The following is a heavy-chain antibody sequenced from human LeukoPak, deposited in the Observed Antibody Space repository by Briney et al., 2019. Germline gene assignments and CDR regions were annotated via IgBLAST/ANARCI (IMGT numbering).Heavy chain of an antibody. CDR2: ITSSTGYI. D-gene: IGHD4-11*01. V-gene: IGHV3-21*01. CDR3: ARRAGDYKHPFDY. Sequence: GGSLRLSCAASGFTFSSYCMNWVPQAPGKGLEWVSSITSSTGYIYYADSVKGRFTISRDNAKNSLYLQMNSLRAEDTAVYYCARRAGDYKHPFDYWGQGTLVTVSS. J-gene: IGHJ4*02. CDR1: GFTFSSYC.